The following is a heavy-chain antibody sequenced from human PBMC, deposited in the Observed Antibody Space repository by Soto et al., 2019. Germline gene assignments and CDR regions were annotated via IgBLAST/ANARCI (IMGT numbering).Heavy chain of an antibody. D-gene: IGHD3-22*01. V-gene: IGHV4-39*01. J-gene: IGHJ4*02. CDR1: GGAISSSSYY. CDR2: IYYSGST. Sequence: SEALSLTGTVAGGAISSSSYYWGWMLRRPGKGLEWIGSIYYSGSTYYNPSLKSRVTISVDTSKNQFSLKLSSVTAADTAVYYCARIYYDCVWEYWGQGTLVAVS. CDR3: ARIYYDCVWEY.